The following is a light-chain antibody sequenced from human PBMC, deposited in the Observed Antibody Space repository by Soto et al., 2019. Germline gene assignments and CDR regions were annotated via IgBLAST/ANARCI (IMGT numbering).Light chain of an antibody. CDR1: SSDVGGYNY. CDR3: SSYTSTSTRV. V-gene: IGLV2-14*01. Sequence: ALTQPASVSGSPGQSITISCAGTSSDVGGYNYVSWYQQHPGKAPKLMIYEVSNRPSGVSNRFSGSKSGNTASLTISGLQAEDEADYYCSSYTSTSTRVFGGGTKLTVL. CDR2: EVS. J-gene: IGLJ2*01.